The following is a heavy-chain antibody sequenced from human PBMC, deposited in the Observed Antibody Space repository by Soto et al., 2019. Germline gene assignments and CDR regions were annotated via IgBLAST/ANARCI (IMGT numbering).Heavy chain of an antibody. CDR1: GATYSPFIAYA. CDR3: ARSRDRCGGDCYSEYAAFDL. J-gene: IGHJ3*01. V-gene: IGHV1-69*04. CDR2: IIPLGSSQ. Sequence: QVQLVQSGAEVKKPGSLLKASCKASGATYSPFIAYAISWLRQAPGQGLEGMGSIIPLGSSQHYAEGFQGRATISADSSTFTVSLELTNLTSDDAAVYFCARSRDRCGGDCYSEYAAFDLWGQGTAVTVSS. D-gene: IGHD2-21*02.